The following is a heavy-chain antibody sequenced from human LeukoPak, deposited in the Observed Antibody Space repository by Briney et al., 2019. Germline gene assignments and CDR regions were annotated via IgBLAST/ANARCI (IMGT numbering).Heavy chain of an antibody. CDR2: ISYDGSNK. J-gene: IGHJ4*02. Sequence: GGSLRLSCLVSGFTFISYAVHWVRQAPGKGLEGVAVISYDGSNKYYADSVKGRFTISRDNSKNTLYLQMNSLRAEDTAVYYCARARSGWYLGQFDYWGQGTLVTVSS. D-gene: IGHD6-19*01. V-gene: IGHV3-30*04. CDR1: GFTFISYA. CDR3: ARARSGWYLGQFDY.